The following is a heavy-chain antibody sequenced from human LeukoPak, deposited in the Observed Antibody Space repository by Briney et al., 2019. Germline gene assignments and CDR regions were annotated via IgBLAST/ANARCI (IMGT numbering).Heavy chain of an antibody. Sequence: ASVKVSCKASGYTLTTDYMHWVRQAPGQGLEWMGIINPSGGSTSYAQKFQGRVTLTRDTSTSTVYMELSSLRSDDTAVYYCARAAADTSAYYYSWGQGTLVTISS. CDR1: GYTLTTDY. D-gene: IGHD3-22*01. CDR3: ARAAADTSAYYYS. J-gene: IGHJ4*02. CDR2: INPSGGST. V-gene: IGHV1-46*01.